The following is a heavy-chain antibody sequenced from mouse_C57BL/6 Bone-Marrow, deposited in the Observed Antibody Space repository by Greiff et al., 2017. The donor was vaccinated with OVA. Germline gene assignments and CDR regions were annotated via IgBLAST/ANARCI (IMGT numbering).Heavy chain of an antibody. CDR3: ARATTARYWYFDV. V-gene: IGHV2-6*03. D-gene: IGHD1-2*01. J-gene: IGHJ1*03. Sequence: QVQLKESGTGLVAPSQSLSITCTVSVFSLTIYVVHWVRQPPGKGLEWLVVIWSDGSTTYNSALKSRLSISKDNSKSQVFLKMNSLQTDDTAMYYCARATTARYWYFDVWGTGTTVTVSS. CDR1: VFSLTIYV. CDR2: IWSDGST.